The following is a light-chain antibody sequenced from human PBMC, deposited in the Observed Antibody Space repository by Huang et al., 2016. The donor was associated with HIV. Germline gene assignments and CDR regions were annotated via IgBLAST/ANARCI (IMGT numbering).Light chain of an antibody. CDR3: QHYGSSPTWT. CDR2: GAS. Sequence: EIVLTQSPGTLSLSPGERATLACRASQSLSSSYLAWYQQKPGQAPRLLIYGASSRATGIPDRFSASGSGTDFTLTISRLEPEDFAVYYCQHYGSSPTWTFGLGTKVEFK. CDR1: QSLSSSY. J-gene: IGKJ1*01. V-gene: IGKV3-20*01.